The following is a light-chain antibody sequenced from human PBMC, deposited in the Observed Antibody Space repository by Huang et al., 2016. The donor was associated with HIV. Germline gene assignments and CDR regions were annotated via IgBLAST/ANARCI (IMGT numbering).Light chain of an antibody. CDR2: DAF. CDR1: QSVRSY. J-gene: IGKJ1*01. CDR3: QQRNNWPRT. V-gene: IGKV3-11*01. Sequence: EIVLTQSPATLSLSPGERATLTCRASQSVRSYLAWFQQKRGQAPRLLIYDAFNRAPGIPDSFSGSGSGTDFTLTISNVEPEDFAVYYCQQRNNWPRTFGQGTKVEI.